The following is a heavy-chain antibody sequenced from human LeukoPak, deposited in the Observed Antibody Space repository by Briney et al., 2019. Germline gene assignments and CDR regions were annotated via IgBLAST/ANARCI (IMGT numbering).Heavy chain of an antibody. Sequence: ASVKVSCKASGGTFSSYAISWVRQAPGQGLEWMGWISAYNGNTNYAQKLQGRVTMTTDTSTSTAYMELRSLRSDDTAVYYCARDLVVRGVIPPFDYWGQGTLVTVSS. CDR2: ISAYNGNT. D-gene: IGHD3-10*01. CDR3: ARDLVVRGVIPPFDY. CDR1: GGTFSSYA. V-gene: IGHV1-18*01. J-gene: IGHJ4*02.